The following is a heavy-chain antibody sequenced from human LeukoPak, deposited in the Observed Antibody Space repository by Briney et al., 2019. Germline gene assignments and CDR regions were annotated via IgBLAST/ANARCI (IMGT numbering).Heavy chain of an antibody. J-gene: IGHJ6*02. CDR3: ARDLRSNLAYYYYYGMDV. CDR2: ISYDGSNK. CDR1: GFTFSSYG. V-gene: IGHV3-30*03. Sequence: GGSLRLSCAASGFTFSSYGMHWVRQAPGKGLEWVAVISYDGSNKYYADSVKGRFTISRDNSKNTLYLQMNSLRAEDTAVYYCARDLRSNLAYYYYYGMDVWGQGTTVAVSS. D-gene: IGHD4-11*01.